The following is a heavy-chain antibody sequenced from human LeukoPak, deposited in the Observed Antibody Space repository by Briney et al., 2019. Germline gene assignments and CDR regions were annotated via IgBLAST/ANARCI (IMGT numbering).Heavy chain of an antibody. CDR1: GLTFSSHW. J-gene: IGHJ4*02. CDR3: ASIVVVAATRIADY. V-gene: IGHV3-74*01. Sequence: GGSLRLSCAASGLTFSSHWMHWVRQAPGKGLVWVSRITNDGSSTTYADSVKGRFTISRDNAKNMLYLQVNSLRAEDTAVYYCASIVVVAATRIADYWGQGTLVTVSS. D-gene: IGHD2-15*01. CDR2: ITNDGSST.